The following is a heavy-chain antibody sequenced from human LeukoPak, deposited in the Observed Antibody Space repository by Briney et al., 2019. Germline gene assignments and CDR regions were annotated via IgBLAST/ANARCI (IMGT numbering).Heavy chain of an antibody. CDR3: ARLSAPMVRGTVDV. J-gene: IGHJ6*04. CDR2: IYHSGST. CDR1: GYSISSGYY. D-gene: IGHD3-10*01. V-gene: IGHV4-38-2*02. Sequence: SETLSLTCTVSGYSISSGYYWGWIRPPPGKGLEWIGSIYHSGSTYYNPSLKSRVTISVDTSKNQFSLKLSSVTAADTAVYYCARLSAPMVRGTVDVWGKGTTVTVSS.